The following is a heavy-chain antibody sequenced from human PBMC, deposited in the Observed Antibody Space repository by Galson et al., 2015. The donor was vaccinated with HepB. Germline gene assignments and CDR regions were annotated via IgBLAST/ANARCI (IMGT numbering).Heavy chain of an antibody. CDR2: INAGNGNT. CDR1: GYTFTSYA. J-gene: IGHJ4*02. Sequence: SVKVSCKASGYTFTSYAMRWVRQAPGQRLEWMGWINAGNGNTKYSQKFQGRVTITRDTSASTAYMELSSLRSEDTAVYYCARVKGYCSGGSCYSVSRKDYGGNPAFDYWGQGTLVTVSS. D-gene: IGHD2-15*01. V-gene: IGHV1-3*01. CDR3: ARVKGYCSGGSCYSVSRKDYGGNPAFDY.